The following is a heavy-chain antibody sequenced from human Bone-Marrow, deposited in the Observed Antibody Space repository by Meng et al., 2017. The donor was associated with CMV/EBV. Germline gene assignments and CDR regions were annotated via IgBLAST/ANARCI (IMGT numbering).Heavy chain of an antibody. CDR3: VRIVRGDFWSGPYYGLDV. CDR1: GFTFSSYA. Sequence: GGSLRLSCAASGFTFSSYAMHWVRQAPGKGLEWVAVISYDGSNKYYADSVKGRFTISRDNPKNSLYLQMNSLRTEDTAVYYCVRIVRGDFWSGPYYGLDVCGQGTTVTVSS. J-gene: IGHJ6*02. CDR2: ISYDGSNK. D-gene: IGHD3-3*01. V-gene: IGHV3-30-3*01.